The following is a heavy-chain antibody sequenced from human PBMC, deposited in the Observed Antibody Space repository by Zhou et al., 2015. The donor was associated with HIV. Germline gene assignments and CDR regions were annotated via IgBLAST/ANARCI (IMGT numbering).Heavy chain of an antibody. CDR1: GGTFSNLI. V-gene: IGHV1-69*01. CDR3: ARGDTNDAFDI. Sequence: QVHPVQSGAEVKKPGSSVKISCKASGGTFSNLILNYVRQAPGQGLEWMGGVVPLFSTARYSQSFQGRLTITADESTSTVNMELSGLKSDDTAVYYCARGDTNDAFDIWGHGTMVTVSS. D-gene: IGHD3-16*01. J-gene: IGHJ3*02. CDR2: VVPLFSTA.